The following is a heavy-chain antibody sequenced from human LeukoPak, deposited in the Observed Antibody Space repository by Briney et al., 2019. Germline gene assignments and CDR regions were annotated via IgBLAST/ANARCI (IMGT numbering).Heavy chain of an antibody. V-gene: IGHV3-21*01. CDR2: ISSGGRSI. Sequence: GGSLRLSCEASGFTFSSYGMNWVRQAPGKGLEWASSISSGGRSIDLADSVKGRFTISRDNAKNSLYLQMNSLRAEDTAVYFCARDYFYCGGDCFVDYWGQGTLVTVSS. D-gene: IGHD2-21*02. CDR3: ARDYFYCGGDCFVDY. J-gene: IGHJ4*02. CDR1: GFTFSSYG.